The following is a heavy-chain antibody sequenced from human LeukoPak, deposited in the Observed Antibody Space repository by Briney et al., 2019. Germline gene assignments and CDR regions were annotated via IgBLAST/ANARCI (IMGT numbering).Heavy chain of an antibody. V-gene: IGHV3-7*01. CDR1: GFTFSSYW. D-gene: IGHD3-22*01. J-gene: IGHJ5*02. Sequence: GGSLRLSCAASGFTFSSYWMTWVRQAPGKGLEWVANIKQDGSEKYYVDSVKGRFIISRDNAKNSVYLQMNSLRVEDTAVYYCARERPGDYDSSGYLNWFDPWGQGTLVTVSS. CDR2: IKQDGSEK. CDR3: ARERPGDYDSSGYLNWFDP.